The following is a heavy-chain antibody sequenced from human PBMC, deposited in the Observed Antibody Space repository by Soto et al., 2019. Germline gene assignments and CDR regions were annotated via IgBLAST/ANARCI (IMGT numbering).Heavy chain of an antibody. CDR2: IYYSGST. CDR1: GGSISSGDYY. D-gene: IGHD4-17*01. Sequence: QVQLQESGPGLVKPSQTLSLTCTVSGGSISSGDYYWSWIRQPPGKGLEWIGYIYYSGSTYYNPSLKSRVTISVATSKNRFSLKLSSVTAADTAVYYCASTPVTMDAFDIWGQGTMVTVSS. CDR3: ASTPVTMDAFDI. J-gene: IGHJ3*02. V-gene: IGHV4-30-4*01.